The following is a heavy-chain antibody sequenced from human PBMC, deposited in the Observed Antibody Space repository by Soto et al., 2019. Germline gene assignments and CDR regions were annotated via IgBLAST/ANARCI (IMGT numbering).Heavy chain of an antibody. Sequence: PGGSLRLSCAASGFTFSSYSMNWVRQAPGKGLEWVSYISSSSSTIYYADSVKGRFTISRDNAKNSLYLQMNSLRAEDTAVYYCARGVGDYQNVRGTSWGQGTLVTVSS. CDR3: ARGVGDYQNVRGTS. V-gene: IGHV3-48*01. CDR2: ISSSSSTI. CDR1: GFTFSSYS. J-gene: IGHJ5*02. D-gene: IGHD3-10*02.